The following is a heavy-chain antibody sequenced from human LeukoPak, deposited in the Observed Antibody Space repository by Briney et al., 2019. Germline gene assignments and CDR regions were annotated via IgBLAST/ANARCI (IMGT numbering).Heavy chain of an antibody. J-gene: IGHJ4*02. CDR2: IFPGDSDT. CDR1: GYSFTSYW. D-gene: IGHD2/OR15-2a*01. Sequence: GESLKISCKGSGYSFTSYWIGWVRQMPGKGLEWMGVIFPGDSDTRYSPSFQGQVTISADKSISTAYLQWHSLKASDSAMFYCAKASTPIRGFCSTSSCTLFDQWGQGTLVTASS. CDR3: AKASTPIRGFCSTSSCTLFDQ. V-gene: IGHV5-51*01.